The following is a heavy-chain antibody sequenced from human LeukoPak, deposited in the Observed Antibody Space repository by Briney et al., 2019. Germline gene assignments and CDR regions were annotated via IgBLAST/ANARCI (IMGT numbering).Heavy chain of an antibody. CDR2: IIPIFGTA. CDR1: GGTFSSYA. CDR3: ARVLRYCRGGNCYSGGLGYMDV. V-gene: IGHV1-69*06. D-gene: IGHD2-15*01. Sequence: ASVKVSCKASGGTFSSYAISWVRQAPGQGLEWMGGIIPIFGTANYAQKFQGRVTITADKSTSTAYMELSSLRSEDTAVYYCARVLRYCRGGNCYSGGLGYMDVWGKGTTVTISS. J-gene: IGHJ6*03.